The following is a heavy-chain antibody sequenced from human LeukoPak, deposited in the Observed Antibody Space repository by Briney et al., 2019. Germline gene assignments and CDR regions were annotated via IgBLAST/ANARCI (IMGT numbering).Heavy chain of an antibody. V-gene: IGHV4-4*02. Sequence: SETLSLTCAVSGGSISSRNWWGWVRQPPGKGLEWIGEIYHSGSSNYNPSLKSRVTISVDKSKNQFSLILNSVTAADTAVYYCAKVGSGSWYDYWGQGTLVTVSS. CDR1: GGSISSRNW. D-gene: IGHD6-13*01. J-gene: IGHJ4*02. CDR2: IYHSGSS. CDR3: AKVGSGSWYDY.